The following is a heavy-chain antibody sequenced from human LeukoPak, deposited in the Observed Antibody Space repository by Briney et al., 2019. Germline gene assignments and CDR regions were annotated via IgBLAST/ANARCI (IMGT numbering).Heavy chain of an antibody. Sequence: SATLSLTCTVSGGSICSYYWSWIRQPPGKGLEWIGYIYYSGSTNYNPSLKSRVTISVDTSKNQFSLKLSSVTAADTAVYYCARHYYYDSSGYYHVWYFDLWGRGTLVTVSS. J-gene: IGHJ2*01. CDR1: GGSICSYY. CDR2: IYYSGST. D-gene: IGHD3-22*01. CDR3: ARHYYYDSSGYYHVWYFDL. V-gene: IGHV4-59*08.